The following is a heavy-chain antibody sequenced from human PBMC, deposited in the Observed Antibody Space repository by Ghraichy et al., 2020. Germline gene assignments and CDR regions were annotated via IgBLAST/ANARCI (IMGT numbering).Heavy chain of an antibody. J-gene: IGHJ6*02. Sequence: GGSLRLSCVGSGFTFSSYSMNWVRQSPGKGLEWVSYITSSSRTISYADSVKGRFTISRDNAQNSLYLQMNSLRDEDTAVYYCARGSTVVRFFYYDGMDFWCHGTTVTVSS. V-gene: IGHV3-48*02. CDR3: ARGSTVVRFFYYDGMDF. CDR2: ITSSSRTI. CDR1: GFTFSSYS. D-gene: IGHD4-23*01.